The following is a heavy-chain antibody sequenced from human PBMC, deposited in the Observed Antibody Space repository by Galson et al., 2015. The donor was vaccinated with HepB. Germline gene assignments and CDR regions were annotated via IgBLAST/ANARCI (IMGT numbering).Heavy chain of an antibody. J-gene: IGHJ6*02. CDR3: ARDIWELYYYYGTDV. D-gene: IGHD1-7*01. CDR2: INAGNGNT. CDR1: GYTFTSYA. Sequence: SVKVSCKASGYTFTSYAMHWVRQAPGQRLEWMGWINAGNGNTKYSQKFQGRVTITRDTSASTAYMELSSLRSEDAAVYYCARDIWELYYYYGTDVWGQGTTVTVSS. V-gene: IGHV1-3*01.